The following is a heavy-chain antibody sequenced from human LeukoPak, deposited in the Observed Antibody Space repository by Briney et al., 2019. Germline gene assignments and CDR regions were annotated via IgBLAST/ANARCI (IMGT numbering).Heavy chain of an antibody. CDR1: VGTFSSYA. J-gene: IGHJ4*02. D-gene: IGHD3-3*01. CDR2: IIPIFGTA. V-gene: IGHV1-69*13. CDR3: ARDSMVYDFWSGYYTWYFAY. Sequence: SVKVSCKASVGTFSSYAISWVRQARGQGLEWMGGIIPIFGTANYAQKFQGRVTITADESTSTAYMELSSLRSEDTAVYYCARDSMVYDFWSGYYTWYFAYWGQGTLVTVSS.